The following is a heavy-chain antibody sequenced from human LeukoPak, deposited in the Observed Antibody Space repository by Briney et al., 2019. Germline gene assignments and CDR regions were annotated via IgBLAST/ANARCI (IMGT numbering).Heavy chain of an antibody. Sequence: GGSLRLSCAASGFTFSSYDMHWVRQAAGKGLEWVSSIGTTGDTYYPGSVKGRFIISRENAKNSLYLQMNSLRAGDTAVYYCVRVGGSAFDIWGQGTMVTVSS. CDR1: GFTFSSYD. CDR3: VRVGGSAFDI. CDR2: IGTTGDT. V-gene: IGHV3-13*01. D-gene: IGHD1-26*01. J-gene: IGHJ3*02.